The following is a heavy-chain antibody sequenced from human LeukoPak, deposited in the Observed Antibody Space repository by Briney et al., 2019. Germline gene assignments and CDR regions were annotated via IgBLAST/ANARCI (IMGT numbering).Heavy chain of an antibody. Sequence: PSETLSLTCNVSGGSINTANYYWTWIRQPPGKGLEWIGYISYSGTPYHNPSLNSRVTISLDTSKNQFSLRLNSVTAADTAMYYCARDRYSDFEDYWGQGTLVTVSS. CDR3: ARDRYSDFEDY. CDR2: ISYSGTP. D-gene: IGHD4-11*01. J-gene: IGHJ4*02. V-gene: IGHV4-30-4*08. CDR1: GGSINTANYY.